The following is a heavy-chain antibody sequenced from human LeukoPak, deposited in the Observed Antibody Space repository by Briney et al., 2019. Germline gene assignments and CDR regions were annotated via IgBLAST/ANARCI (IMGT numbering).Heavy chain of an antibody. CDR3: AREWKWLQPYFDY. CDR1: GGTFSSYA. V-gene: IGHV1-69*05. CDR2: IIPMFGTA. J-gene: IGHJ4*02. Sequence: ASVKVSCKASGGTFSSYAISWVRQAPGQGLEWMGRIIPMFGTANYAQKFQARITITTDESTSTVYMELSSLRSEDTAVYYCAREWKWLQPYFDYWGQGTLVTVSS. D-gene: IGHD5-12*01.